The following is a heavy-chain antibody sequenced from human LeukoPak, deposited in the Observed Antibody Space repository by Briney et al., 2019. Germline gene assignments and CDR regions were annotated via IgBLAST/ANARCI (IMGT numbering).Heavy chain of an antibody. D-gene: IGHD6-13*01. CDR3: ARRARPSGYSSSWYREFDY. CDR2: IIPIFGTA. CDR1: GYTFTSYA. Sequence: ASVKVSCKASGYTFTSYAMNWVRQAPGQGLEWMGGIIPIFGTANYAQKFQGRVTITADESTSTAYMELSSLRSEDTAVYYCARRARPSGYSSSWYREFDYWGQGTLVTVSS. J-gene: IGHJ4*02. V-gene: IGHV1-69*13.